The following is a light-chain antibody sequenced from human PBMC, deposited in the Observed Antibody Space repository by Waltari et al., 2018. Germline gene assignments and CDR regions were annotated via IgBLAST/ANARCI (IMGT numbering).Light chain of an antibody. J-gene: IGKJ4*01. CDR1: QDVSTW. CDR3: QQTDSFPLT. V-gene: IGKV1-12*01. Sequence: DIQMTQSPSSVSASVGDRVTISCRASQDVSTWVAWYQQKPGEPPKLLIHGSTTLQSGVPSRFSGSGSGTDFTLTINGLQPDDFASYLCQQTDSFPLTFGGGTKVDIK. CDR2: GST.